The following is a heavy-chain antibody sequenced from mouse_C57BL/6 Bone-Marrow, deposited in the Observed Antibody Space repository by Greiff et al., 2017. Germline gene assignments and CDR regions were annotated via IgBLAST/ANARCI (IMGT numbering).Heavy chain of an antibody. V-gene: IGHV1-19*01. CDR3: ARLWGNYGFAY. Sequence: EVQLQQSGPVLVKPGASVKMSCKASGYTFTDYYMNWVKQSHGKSLEWIGVINPYNGGTSYNQKFKGKATLTVDKSSSTAYMELNSLTSEDSAVYYCARLWGNYGFAYWGQGTLVTVSA. CDR2: INPYNGGT. CDR1: GYTFTDYY. D-gene: IGHD2-1*01. J-gene: IGHJ3*01.